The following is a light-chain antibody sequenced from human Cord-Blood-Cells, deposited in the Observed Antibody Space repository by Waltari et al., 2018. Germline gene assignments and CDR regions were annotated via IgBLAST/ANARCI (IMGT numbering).Light chain of an antibody. V-gene: IGLV2-14*01. CDR2: EVS. CDR3: SSYTSSSTLVV. J-gene: IGLJ2*01. CDR1: SSDVGGYNY. Sequence: QSALTQPASVSGSPGQSITISCTGTSSDVGGYNYVSWYQQHPGKAPKLMIYEVSNGPAGVSSRFSGAKSGNTAALTISVLQAEDEADYYCSSYTSSSTLVVFGGGTKLTVL.